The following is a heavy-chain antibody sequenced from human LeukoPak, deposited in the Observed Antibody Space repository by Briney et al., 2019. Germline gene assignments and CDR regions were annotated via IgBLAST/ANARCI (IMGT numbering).Heavy chain of an antibody. J-gene: IGHJ4*02. CDR2: IYSGGST. Sequence: GGSLRLSCAASGFTVSSNYMSSVRQAPGKGLEWVSVIYSGGSTYYADSVKGRFTISRDNSKNTLYLQMNSLRAEDTAVYYCARLGGSSTSWGYFDYWGQGTLVTVSS. CDR3: ARLGGSSTSWGYFDY. CDR1: GFTVSSNY. V-gene: IGHV3-53*01. D-gene: IGHD2-2*01.